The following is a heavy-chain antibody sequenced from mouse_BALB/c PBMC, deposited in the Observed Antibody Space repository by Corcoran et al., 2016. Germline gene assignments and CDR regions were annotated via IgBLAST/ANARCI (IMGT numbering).Heavy chain of an antibody. Sequence: QVQLQPSGPELVKPGALVKISCKASGYTFTSYDINWVKQRPGQGLEWIGWIYPGDGSTKYNEKFKGKATLTAVKSSSTAYMQLSSLTSENSAVYFCARSARAAMDYWGQGTSVTVSS. CDR2: IYPGDGST. CDR1: GYTFTSYD. V-gene: IGHV1S56*01. CDR3: ARSARAAMDY. J-gene: IGHJ4*01. D-gene: IGHD3-1*01.